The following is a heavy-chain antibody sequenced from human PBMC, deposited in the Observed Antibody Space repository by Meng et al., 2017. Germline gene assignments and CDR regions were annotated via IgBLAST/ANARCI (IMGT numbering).Heavy chain of an antibody. D-gene: IGHD1-26*01. J-gene: IGHJ4*02. CDR2: IGSKVYGGTI. Sequence: GGSLRLSCTTSGFTFGDFAVSWVRQAPGKGLEWISFIGSKVYGGTIEYAASVGGRFTVSRDDSKGIAYLQMNSLKTEDTAVYYCSRVRWELSDYWGQGTLVTVSS. CDR1: GFTFGDFA. CDR3: SRVRWELSDY. V-gene: IGHV3-49*04.